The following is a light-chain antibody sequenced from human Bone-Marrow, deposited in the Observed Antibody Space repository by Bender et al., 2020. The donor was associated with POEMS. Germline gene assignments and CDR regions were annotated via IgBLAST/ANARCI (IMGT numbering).Light chain of an antibody. J-gene: IGLJ3*02. V-gene: IGLV2-8*01. Sequence: QSALTQPASVSGSPGQSITISCTGTSSDVGYYNYVAWYQQHPDKAPTLLIYEVTKRPSGVPDRFSGSKSDNTASLTVSGLQAEDEADYYCSSFADSNNLVFGGGTKLTVL. CDR3: SSFADSNNLV. CDR2: EVT. CDR1: SSDVGYYNY.